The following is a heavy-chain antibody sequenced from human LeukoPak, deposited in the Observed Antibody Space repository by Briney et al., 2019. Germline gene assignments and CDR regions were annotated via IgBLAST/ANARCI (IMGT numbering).Heavy chain of an antibody. CDR1: GFTFSGSA. CDR2: ISYDGSNK. J-gene: IGHJ4*02. CDR3: ARVGVDTAMVYYFDY. V-gene: IGHV3-30*04. D-gene: IGHD5-18*01. Sequence: GGSLRLSCAASGFTFSGSAMHWVRQAPGKGLEWVAVISYDGSNKYYADSVKGRFTISRDNSKNTLYLQMNSLRAEDTAVYCCARVGVDTAMVYYFDYWGQGTLVTVSS.